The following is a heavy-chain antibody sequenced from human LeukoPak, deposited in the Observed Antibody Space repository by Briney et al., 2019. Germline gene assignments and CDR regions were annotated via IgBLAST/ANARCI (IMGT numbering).Heavy chain of an antibody. J-gene: IGHJ3*02. Sequence: PGGSLRLSCAASGFTFSSYNMNWVRQAPGKGLEWVPSISSSSSYIYYADSVRGRFTISRDNAKNSLYLQINSLRAEDTAVYHCTKDRSPLAASDAFDIWGQGTMVTVSS. CDR1: GFTFSSYN. V-gene: IGHV3-21*04. CDR2: ISSSSSYI. D-gene: IGHD6-19*01. CDR3: TKDRSPLAASDAFDI.